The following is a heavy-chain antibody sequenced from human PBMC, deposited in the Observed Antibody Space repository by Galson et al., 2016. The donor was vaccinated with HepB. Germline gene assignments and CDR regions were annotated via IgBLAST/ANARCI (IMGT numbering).Heavy chain of an antibody. Sequence: QSGAEVKKAGASVKVSCKASGYTFTTYGISWVRQAPGQGLEWVGWISAQNNEKKYGHNLQDRVVLTTDTSTNTAYMELRSLRSDDTAVYYCTRDMWSSFWSGYPMYYDYWGQGTLVTVSS. CDR1: GYTFTTYG. CDR2: ISAQNNEK. CDR3: TRDMWSSFWSGYPMYYDY. J-gene: IGHJ4*02. D-gene: IGHD6-25*01. V-gene: IGHV1-18*01.